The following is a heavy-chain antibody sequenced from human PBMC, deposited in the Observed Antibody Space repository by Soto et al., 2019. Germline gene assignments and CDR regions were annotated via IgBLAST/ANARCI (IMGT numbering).Heavy chain of an antibody. D-gene: IGHD1-7*01. V-gene: IGHV3-48*02. CDR3: ARDPGTTFGAFDI. J-gene: IGHJ3*02. CDR2: ISSSSSSI. Sequence: GGSLRLSCAASGFTFSSYGMNWVRQAPGKGLEWVSYISSSSSSIYYADSVKGRFTISRDNAKSSLYLQMNSLRDEDTAVYYCARDPGTTFGAFDIWGQGTMVTVSS. CDR1: GFTFSSYG.